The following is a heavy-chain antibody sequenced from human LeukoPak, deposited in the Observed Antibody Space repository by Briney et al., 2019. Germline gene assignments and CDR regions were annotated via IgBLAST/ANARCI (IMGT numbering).Heavy chain of an antibody. V-gene: IGHV4-4*02. Sequence: PSGTLSLTCAVSGGSISSSNWWRWVRQPPGKGLEWIGEIYHSGSTYYNPSLKSRVTISGDTSKNQFSLKLTSVTAADTAVYYCARHTRPGCSGYENAFDIWGQGTMVTVSS. CDR1: GGSISSSNW. CDR3: ARHTRPGCSGYENAFDI. D-gene: IGHD5-12*01. CDR2: IYHSGST. J-gene: IGHJ3*02.